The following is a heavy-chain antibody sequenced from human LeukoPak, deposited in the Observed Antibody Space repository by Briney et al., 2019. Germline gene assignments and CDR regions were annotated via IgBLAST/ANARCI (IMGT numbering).Heavy chain of an antibody. CDR2: IIGSSGST. CDR1: GFRFSNYA. J-gene: IGHJ4*02. CDR3: AKGGYDYVEIGYFDY. D-gene: IGHD5-12*01. V-gene: IGHV3-23*01. Sequence: PAGGSLRLSCAASGFRFSNYAMSWVRQAPGKGLERVSVIIGSSGSTFYADSVKGRFTISRDNSKNTLYLQMNSLRDEDTAVYYCAKGGYDYVEIGYFDYWGQGTLVTVSS.